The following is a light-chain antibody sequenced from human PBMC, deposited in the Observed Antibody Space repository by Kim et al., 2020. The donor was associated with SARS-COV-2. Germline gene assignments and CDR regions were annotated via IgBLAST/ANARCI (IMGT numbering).Light chain of an antibody. J-gene: IGKJ1*01. CDR1: QSVSRSY. CDR3: QQCGSAPWT. CDR2: DAS. V-gene: IGKV3-20*01. Sequence: SQVDTASLSFWSSQSVSRSYLAWYEHYTGQAPRLLMYDASSRAAGYPDRFRGSGSETDFTLTIRRLEPEDFAVYYCQQCGSAPWTFCQGTKVEIK.